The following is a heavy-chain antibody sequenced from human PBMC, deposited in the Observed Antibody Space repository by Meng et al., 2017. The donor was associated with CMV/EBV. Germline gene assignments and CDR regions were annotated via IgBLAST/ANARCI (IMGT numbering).Heavy chain of an antibody. J-gene: IGHJ4*02. CDR1: GGSISSYY. Sequence: QAPRPEPGPGLVNPSETLSLTCTVSGGSISSYYWSWIRQPAGKGLEWIGRIYTSGSTNYNPSLKSRVTMSVDTSKNQFSLKLSSVTAADTAVYYCARHGDTAMVVGIDYWGQGTLVTVSS. V-gene: IGHV4-4*07. D-gene: IGHD5-18*01. CDR2: IYTSGST. CDR3: ARHGDTAMVVGIDY.